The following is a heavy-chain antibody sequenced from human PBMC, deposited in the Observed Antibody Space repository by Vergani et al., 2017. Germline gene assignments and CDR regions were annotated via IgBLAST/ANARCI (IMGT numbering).Heavy chain of an antibody. J-gene: IGHJ3*02. V-gene: IGHV1-69*01. D-gene: IGHD5-18*01. CDR3: ARGTSDPNGYSYGNPYAFDI. CDR2: IIPIFGTA. Sequence: QVQLVQSGAEVKKPGSSVKVPCKASGGTFSSYAISWVRQAPGQGLEWMGGIIPIFGTANYAQKFQGRVTITADESTSTAYMELSSLRSEDTAVYYCARGTSDPNGYSYGNPYAFDIWGQGTMVTVSS. CDR1: GGTFSSYA.